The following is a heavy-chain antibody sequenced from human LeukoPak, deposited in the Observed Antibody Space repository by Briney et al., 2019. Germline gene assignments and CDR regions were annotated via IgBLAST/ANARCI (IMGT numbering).Heavy chain of an antibody. D-gene: IGHD3-3*01. Sequence: GGSLRLSCAASGFTFSSYWMSWVRQAPGKGLEWVANIKQDGSEKYYVDSVKGRFTISRDNAKNSLYLQMNSLRAEDTAVYYCARDSAPIFGVVNAFDIWGQGTMVTVSS. CDR2: IKQDGSEK. CDR3: ARDSAPIFGVVNAFDI. V-gene: IGHV3-7*01. J-gene: IGHJ3*02. CDR1: GFTFSSYW.